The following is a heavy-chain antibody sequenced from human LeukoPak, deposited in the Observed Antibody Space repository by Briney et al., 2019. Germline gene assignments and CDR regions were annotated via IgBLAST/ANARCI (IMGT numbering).Heavy chain of an antibody. CDR3: VRQGVSSSWYHT. J-gene: IGHJ4*02. CDR1: GFTVSSNY. CDR2: IYSGGST. D-gene: IGHD6-13*01. V-gene: IGHV3-66*04. Sequence: GGSLRLSCAASGFTVSSNYMSWVRQAPGKGLEWVSVIYSGGSTYYADSVKGRFTISRDNSKNTLYLQMNSLRAEDTAVYYCVRQGVSSSWYHTWGQGTLVTVSS.